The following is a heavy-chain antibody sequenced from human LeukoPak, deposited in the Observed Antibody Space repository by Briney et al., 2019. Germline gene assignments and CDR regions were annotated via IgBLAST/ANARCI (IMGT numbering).Heavy chain of an antibody. Sequence: ASVKVSCKASGYTFSSYGISWVRQAPGQGLEWMGWISGYNDNTKYYAQKLQGRVTMTTDTSTSTVYMELRSLRSDDTAVYYCARGSPPRRNYDSRGYYSYYFDYWGQGTLVTVSS. CDR2: ISGYNDNT. D-gene: IGHD3-22*01. CDR1: GYTFSSYG. CDR3: ARGSPPRRNYDSRGYYSYYFDY. V-gene: IGHV1-18*01. J-gene: IGHJ4*02.